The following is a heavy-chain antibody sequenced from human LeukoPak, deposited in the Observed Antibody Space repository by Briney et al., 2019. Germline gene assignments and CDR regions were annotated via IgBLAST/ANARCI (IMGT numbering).Heavy chain of an antibody. Sequence: SETLSLTCTVSGGSISSYYWSWIRQPPGKGLEWIGYIYYSGSTNYNASLKSRVTISVDRSKNQLSLKLSSVTAADTAVYYCARETYHYGMDVWGQGTTVTVSS. CDR3: ARETYHYGMDV. J-gene: IGHJ6*02. V-gene: IGHV4-59*01. CDR2: IYYSGST. CDR1: GGSISSYY.